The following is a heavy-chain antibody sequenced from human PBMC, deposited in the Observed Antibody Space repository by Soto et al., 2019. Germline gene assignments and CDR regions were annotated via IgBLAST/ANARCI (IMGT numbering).Heavy chain of an antibody. V-gene: IGHV3-30*18. CDR1: GFTFSRYG. CDR2: ISYDGSNK. CDR3: AKDPISYCSSTSCRNNWFDP. D-gene: IGHD2-2*01. J-gene: IGHJ5*02. Sequence: PGGSLRLSWAASGFTFSRYGMHWVRQAPGKGLEWVAVISYDGSNKYYADSVKGRFTISRDNSKNTLYLQMNSLRAEDTAVYYCAKDPISYCSSTSCRNNWFDPWDQGTLVTVS.